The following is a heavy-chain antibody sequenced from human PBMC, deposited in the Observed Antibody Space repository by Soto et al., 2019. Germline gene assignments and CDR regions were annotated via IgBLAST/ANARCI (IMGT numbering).Heavy chain of an antibody. CDR3: ARHSNRNYGLNYFDY. CDR2: IHYSGST. Sequence: PSETLSLTCAVEGGSFSSYDWSWIRQSPGKGLEWIGFIHYSGSTKYKPSLKSRVTISVDTSKNQFSLKVSSATAADTAVYYCARHSNRNYGLNYFDYWGLGALVTVSS. D-gene: IGHD4-4*01. V-gene: IGHV4-59*08. CDR1: GGSFSSYD. J-gene: IGHJ4*02.